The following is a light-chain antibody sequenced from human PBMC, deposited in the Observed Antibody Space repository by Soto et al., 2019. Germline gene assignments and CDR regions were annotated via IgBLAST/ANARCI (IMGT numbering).Light chain of an antibody. CDR3: QQYNNWPRT. CDR1: QSVSSN. Sequence: EIVMTQTPLSLPVTPEPPPSLSCRASQSVSSNLAWYQQKPGQAPRLLIYGASTRATGIPARFSGSGSGTEFTLTISSLQSEDFAVYYCQQYNNWPRTFGQGTKVDI. V-gene: IGKV3-15*01. CDR2: GAS. J-gene: IGKJ1*01.